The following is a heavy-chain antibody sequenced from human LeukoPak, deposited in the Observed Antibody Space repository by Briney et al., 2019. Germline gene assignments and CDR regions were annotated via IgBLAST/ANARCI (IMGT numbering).Heavy chain of an antibody. CDR2: ISYDGSNK. D-gene: IGHD5-18*01. J-gene: IGHJ5*02. CDR1: GFTFSSYA. Sequence: GGSLRLSCAASGFTFSSYAMYWVRQAPGKGLEWVAVISYDGSNKYYADSVKGRFTISRDNSKNTLYLQMNSLRAEDTAVYYCASGGDSSWGQGTLVTVSS. V-gene: IGHV3-30-3*01. CDR3: ASGGDSS.